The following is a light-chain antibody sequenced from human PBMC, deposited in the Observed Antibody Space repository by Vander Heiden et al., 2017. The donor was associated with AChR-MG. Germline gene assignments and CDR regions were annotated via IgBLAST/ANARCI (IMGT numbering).Light chain of an antibody. CDR3: QQRSNWPIP. CDR1: QCVSSY. Sequence: VFPPSPATLSLSPGDSATLCCRASQCVSSYLAWYQQKPGQAPRLLIYDASNRATGIPARFSGSGSGTDFTLTISSLEPEDFAVYYCQQRSNWPIPFGQVTLLEI. J-gene: IGKJ5*01. V-gene: IGKV3-11*01. CDR2: DAS.